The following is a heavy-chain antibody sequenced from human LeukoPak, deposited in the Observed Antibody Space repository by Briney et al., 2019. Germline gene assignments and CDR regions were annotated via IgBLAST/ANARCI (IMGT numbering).Heavy chain of an antibody. J-gene: IGHJ4*02. CDR3: ARDMWGTFDY. D-gene: IGHD7-27*01. CDR1: GFTFSDYW. Sequence: GGSLGLSCAAPGFTFSDYWMHWVRQAPGKGPAWVSRINPDGTSTSYADSVKGRFTISRDNAKNTLYLQISSVRAEDTAVYYCARDMWGTFDYWGQGTLVTVSS. V-gene: IGHV3-74*01. CDR2: INPDGTST.